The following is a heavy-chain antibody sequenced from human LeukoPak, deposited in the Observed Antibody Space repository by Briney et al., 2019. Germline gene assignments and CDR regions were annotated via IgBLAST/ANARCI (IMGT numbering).Heavy chain of an antibody. Sequence: ASVKISCKASGYTVTSYGISWVRHAPGQGLEWMGWISAYNGNTNYAQKLQGRVTMTTDTSTCTAYMELRSLRSDDTAVYYCTRQDTSRLYIDSWGQGTLVTVSS. V-gene: IGHV1-18*01. D-gene: IGHD2-15*01. CDR3: TRQDTSRLYIDS. CDR1: GYTVTSYG. J-gene: IGHJ5*01. CDR2: ISAYNGNT.